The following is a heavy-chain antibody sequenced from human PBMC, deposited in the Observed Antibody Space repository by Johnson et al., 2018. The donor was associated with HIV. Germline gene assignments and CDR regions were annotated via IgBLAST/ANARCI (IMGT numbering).Heavy chain of an antibody. CDR2: INSDGSST. CDR1: GFTFSSYW. V-gene: IGHV3-74*01. D-gene: IGHD2-15*01. CDR3: ARDRKWVGARSGDAFDI. J-gene: IGHJ3*02. Sequence: VQLVESGGGLVQPGGSLRLSCAASGFTFSSYWMHWVRQAPGKGLVWVSRINSDGSSTICADSVKRRFTISRDNAKNTLYLQMNSLRAEDTAVFYCARDRKWVGARSGDAFDIWGQGTMVTVSS.